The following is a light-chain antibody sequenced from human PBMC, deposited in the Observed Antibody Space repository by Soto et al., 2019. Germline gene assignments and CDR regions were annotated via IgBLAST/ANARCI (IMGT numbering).Light chain of an antibody. J-gene: IGLJ1*01. CDR2: EVT. CDR1: SADVGGYDY. Sequence: QSVLTQPPSAXXXPGQSVTISCTGTSADVGGYDYVSWYQQHPGKAPTLIIYEVTKRPSGVPNRFSGSKSGNTASLTVSGLQAEDEADYYCASYAGSSSLYVFGTGTKLTVL. CDR3: ASYAGSSSLYV. V-gene: IGLV2-8*01.